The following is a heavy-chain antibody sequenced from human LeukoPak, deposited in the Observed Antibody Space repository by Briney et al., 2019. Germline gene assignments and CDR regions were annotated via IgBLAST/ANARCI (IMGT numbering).Heavy chain of an antibody. V-gene: IGHV3-7*01. CDR3: ARAGQEWFGELGFDQ. Sequence: PGGSLRLSCAASGFTFTNYWLSWVRQAPGKGLELVANIKQDRSEKYYVDSVKGRFTISRDNAKNSLYLQTNSLRAEDTAVYYCARAGQEWFGELGFDQWGQGTLVIVSS. CDR1: GFTFTNYW. CDR2: IKQDRSEK. J-gene: IGHJ4*02. D-gene: IGHD3-10*01.